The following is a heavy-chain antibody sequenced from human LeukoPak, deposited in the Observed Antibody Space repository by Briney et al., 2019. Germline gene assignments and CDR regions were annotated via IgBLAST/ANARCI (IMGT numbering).Heavy chain of an antibody. V-gene: IGHV3-64*01. J-gene: IGHJ4*02. CDR3: GRGSELRGYSYPQLDY. CDR1: GFTFSSYA. CDR2: ISSNGGST. Sequence: GGSLRLSCAASGFTFSSYAMHWVRQAPGKGLEYVSAISSNGGSTYYANSVKGRFTISRDNSKNTLYLQMGSLRAEDVVVYYCGRGSELRGYSYPQLDYWGQGTLVTVSS. D-gene: IGHD5-18*01.